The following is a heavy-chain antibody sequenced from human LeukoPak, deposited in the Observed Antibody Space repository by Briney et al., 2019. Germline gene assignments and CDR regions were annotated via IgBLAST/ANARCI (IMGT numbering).Heavy chain of an antibody. D-gene: IGHD3-10*01. V-gene: IGHV3-30*04. J-gene: IGHJ4*02. Sequence: GRSLRLSCAASGFTFSSYAMHWVRQAPGKGLEWVAVISYDGSNKYYADSVKGRFTISRDNSKNTLYLQMNSLRAEDTAVYYCARTPKLTMVRGPPDYWGQGTLVTVSS. CDR2: ISYDGSNK. CDR1: GFTFSSYA. CDR3: ARTPKLTMVRGPPDY.